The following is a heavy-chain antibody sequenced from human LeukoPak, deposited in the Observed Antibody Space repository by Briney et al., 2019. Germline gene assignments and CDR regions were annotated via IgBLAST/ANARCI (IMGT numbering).Heavy chain of an antibody. CDR1: GYTFTGYY. V-gene: IGHV1-2*06. CDR2: INPKSGGT. D-gene: IGHD5-24*01. J-gene: IGHJ4*02. Sequence: ASXXVSCKASGYTFTGYYMHWVRQAPGQGLEWMGRINPKSGGTNYAQKFQGRVTMTRDPSISTAYMEVSSLRSDDTAVYYCARDLGRDGYNYYSWGQGTLVTVSS. CDR3: ARDLGRDGYNYYS.